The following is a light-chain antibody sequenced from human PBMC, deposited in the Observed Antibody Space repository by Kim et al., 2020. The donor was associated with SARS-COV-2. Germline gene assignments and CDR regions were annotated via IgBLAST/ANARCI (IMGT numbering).Light chain of an antibody. Sequence: EIVMTQSPGTLSVSPGERATLSCRASQSVSFNLAWYQQKPGQPLRLLIYGASTRATGIADRFTGSGSGTEFTLTISSLQSEDLAVYYCQQYHNWWTFGQGTKVDIK. CDR2: GAS. V-gene: IGKV3-15*01. CDR1: QSVSFN. J-gene: IGKJ1*01. CDR3: QQYHNWWT.